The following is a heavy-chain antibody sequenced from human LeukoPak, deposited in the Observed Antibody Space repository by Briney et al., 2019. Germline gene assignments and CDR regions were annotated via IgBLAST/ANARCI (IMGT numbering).Heavy chain of an antibody. CDR2: INPSGGST. CDR1: GYAFTSYY. D-gene: IGHD3-3*01. V-gene: IGHV1-46*01. CDR3: ARDPVTIFGVNYYMDV. J-gene: IGHJ6*03. Sequence: ASVKVSCKASGYAFTSYYMHWVRQAPGQGLEWMGIINPSGGSTSYAQKFQGRVTMTRDTSTSTVYMELSSLRSEDTAVYYCARDPVTIFGVNYYMDVWGKGTTDTVSS.